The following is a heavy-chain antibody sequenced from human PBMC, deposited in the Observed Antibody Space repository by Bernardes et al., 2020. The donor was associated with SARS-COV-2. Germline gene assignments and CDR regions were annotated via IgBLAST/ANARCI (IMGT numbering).Heavy chain of an antibody. D-gene: IGHD3-3*02. CDR1: GFTFSSYW. V-gene: IGHV3-7*03. Sequence: GSLRLSCAASGFTFSSYWMTWVRQAPGKGLEWVANIRHDGSEKYYVDSVKGRFTIFRDNAENTVFLQMNSLRAEDTAVYYCARGGVKWLQFWAFDIWGQGTMVSVSS. CDR2: IRHDGSEK. CDR3: ARGGVKWLQFWAFDI. J-gene: IGHJ3*02.